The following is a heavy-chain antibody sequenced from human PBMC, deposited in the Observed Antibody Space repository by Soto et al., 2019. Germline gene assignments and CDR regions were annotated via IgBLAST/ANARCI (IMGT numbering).Heavy chain of an antibody. Sequence: GVSVKVSCKASGYTFTDYYIHWVRQAPGQGLEWMGWINPKTGGTNFAQKFQGRVAMTRDTSVNTAYMDLSRLTSDDTAVYYCARDAPYCSFDCFPEQSFDYWGQGTLVTVSS. CDR3: ARDAPYCSFDCFPEQSFDY. J-gene: IGHJ4*02. CDR1: GYTFTDYY. CDR2: INPKTGGT. V-gene: IGHV1-2*02. D-gene: IGHD2-15*01.